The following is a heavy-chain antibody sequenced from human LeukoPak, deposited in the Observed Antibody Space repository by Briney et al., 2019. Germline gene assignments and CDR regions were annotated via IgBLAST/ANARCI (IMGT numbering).Heavy chain of an antibody. Sequence: GGSLRLSCAASGFTFSSYGMHWVRQAPGKGLEWVAVISYDGSNKYYADSVKGRFTISRDNSKNTLYLQMNSLRAEDTAVYYCARVQCVSRLPCPLDYWGQGTLVTVSS. CDR1: GFTFSSYG. CDR2: ISYDGSNK. D-gene: IGHD5/OR15-5a*01. CDR3: ARVQCVSRLPCPLDY. V-gene: IGHV3-30*03. J-gene: IGHJ4*02.